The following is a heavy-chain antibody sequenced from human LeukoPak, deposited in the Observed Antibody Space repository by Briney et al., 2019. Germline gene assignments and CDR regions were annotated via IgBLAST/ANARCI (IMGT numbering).Heavy chain of an antibody. CDR2: ISSSSSTI. Sequence: GGSLRLSCAASGFTFSSYSMNWVRQAPGKGLEWVSYISSSSSTIYYADSVKGRFTISRDNAKNSLYLQMNSLRAEDTAVYYCAREVEWEPSLAGGAFDIWGQGTMVTVSS. V-gene: IGHV3-48*01. CDR3: AREVEWEPSLAGGAFDI. D-gene: IGHD1-26*01. J-gene: IGHJ3*02. CDR1: GFTFSSYS.